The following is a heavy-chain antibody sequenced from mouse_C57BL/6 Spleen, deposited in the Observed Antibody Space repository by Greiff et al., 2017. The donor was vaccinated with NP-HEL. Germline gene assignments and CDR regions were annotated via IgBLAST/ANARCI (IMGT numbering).Heavy chain of an antibody. J-gene: IGHJ2*01. Sequence: VQLQESGAELARPGASVKLSCKASGYTFTSYGISWVKQRTGQGLEWIGEIYPRSGNTYYNEKFKGKATLTADKSSSTAYMELRSLTSEDSAVYFCARSDYYGSSPDYWGQGTTLTVSS. CDR1: GYTFTSYG. CDR3: ARSDYYGSSPDY. V-gene: IGHV1-81*01. CDR2: IYPRSGNT. D-gene: IGHD1-1*01.